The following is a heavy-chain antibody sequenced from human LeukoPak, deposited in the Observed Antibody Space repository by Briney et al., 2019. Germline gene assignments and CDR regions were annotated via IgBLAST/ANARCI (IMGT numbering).Heavy chain of an antibody. Sequence: GGSLRLSCAASGFTFSSYSMSWVRQAPGKGLEWVSSISSSSSYVYYADSVKGRFTISRDNAKNSLYPQMNSLRAEDTAVYYCARDLPLSSMDLGSDYWGQGTLVTVSS. V-gene: IGHV3-21*01. CDR1: GFTFSSYS. J-gene: IGHJ4*02. D-gene: IGHD2-2*01. CDR3: ARDLPLSSMDLGSDY. CDR2: ISSSSSYV.